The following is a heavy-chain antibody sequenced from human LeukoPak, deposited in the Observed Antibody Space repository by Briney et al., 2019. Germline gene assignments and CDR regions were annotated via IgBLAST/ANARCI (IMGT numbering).Heavy chain of an antibody. D-gene: IGHD5-18*01. Sequence: SVKVSCKASGGTFSSYAISWVRQAPGQGLEWMGGIIPIFGTANYAQKFQVRVTITTDEFTSTAYMELSSLRSEATAVYSSARGPFGYSYGFADYWGQGTLVTVSS. J-gene: IGHJ4*02. CDR1: GGTFSSYA. CDR2: IIPIFGTA. V-gene: IGHV1-69*05. CDR3: ARGPFGYSYGFADY.